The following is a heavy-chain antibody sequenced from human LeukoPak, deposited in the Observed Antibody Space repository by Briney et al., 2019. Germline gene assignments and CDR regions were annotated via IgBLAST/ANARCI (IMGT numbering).Heavy chain of an antibody. J-gene: IGHJ5*02. CDR3: ARVEDSSGYGFDP. D-gene: IGHD3-22*01. CDR2: INHSGST. CDR1: GGSFSGYY. Sequence: SETLSLTCAVYGGSFSGYYWSWIRQPPGKGLEWIGEINHSGSTNYNPSLKSRVTISVDTSKNQFSLKLSSVTAADTAVYYCARVEDSSGYGFDPWGQGTLVTDSS. V-gene: IGHV4-34*01.